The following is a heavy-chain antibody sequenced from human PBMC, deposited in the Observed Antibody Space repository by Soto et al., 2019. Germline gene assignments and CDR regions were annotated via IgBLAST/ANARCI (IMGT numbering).Heavy chain of an antibody. CDR3: ARTQTTYYYDSSGYYPFDY. Sequence: QVQLVQSGAEVKKPGASVNVSCKASGYTFTSYAMHWVRQAPGQRLEWMGWINAGNGNTKYSQKFQGRVTITRDTSASTAYMELSSLRSEDTAVYYCARTQTTYYYDSSGYYPFDYWGQGTLVTVSS. V-gene: IGHV1-3*01. CDR2: INAGNGNT. J-gene: IGHJ4*02. CDR1: GYTFTSYA. D-gene: IGHD3-22*01.